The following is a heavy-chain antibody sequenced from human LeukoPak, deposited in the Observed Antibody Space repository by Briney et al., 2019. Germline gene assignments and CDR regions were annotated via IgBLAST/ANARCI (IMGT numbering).Heavy chain of an antibody. CDR3: ARGKEVSSVGEKAVQH. J-gene: IGHJ1*01. D-gene: IGHD3-10*01. V-gene: IGHV1-8*01. CDR1: GYTFTSYD. CDR2: MNPNSANT. Sequence: GASVKVSCKASGYTFTSYDINWVRQATGQGLEWMGWMNPNSANTGYAQKFQGRVTMTRDTSIRTAYMELSSLRSEDTAVYYCARGKEVSSVGEKAVQHWGQGTLVTVSS.